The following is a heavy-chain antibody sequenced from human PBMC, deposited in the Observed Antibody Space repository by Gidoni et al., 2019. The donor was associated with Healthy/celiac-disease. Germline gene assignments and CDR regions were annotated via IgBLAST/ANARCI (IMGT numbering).Heavy chain of an antibody. CDR1: GGSISSGRYY. D-gene: IGHD3-10*01. V-gene: IGHV4-61*02. CDR3: ARECLWFGELLAYSFDY. J-gene: IGHJ4*02. CDR2: IYTSGST. Sequence: QVQLQESGPGLVKPSQTLSLTCPVSGGSISSGRYYWSWIRRPAGKGLEWIGRIYTSGSTNYNPSLKSRVTISVDTSKNQFSLKLSSVTAADTAVYYCARECLWFGELLAYSFDYWGQGTLVTVSS.